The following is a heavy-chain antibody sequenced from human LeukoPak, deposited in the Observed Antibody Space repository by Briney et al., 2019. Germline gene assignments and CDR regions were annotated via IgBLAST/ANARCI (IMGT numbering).Heavy chain of an antibody. CDR3: ARDRWLDF. Sequence: SENLSLTCTVSGGSISSGSYYWSWIRQPAGKGLEWIGRIYTSGSTNYNPSLKSRVTMSVDTSKNQLSLKLKSVTAADTAVYYCARDRWLDFWGQGTLVTVSS. V-gene: IGHV4-61*02. D-gene: IGHD6-19*01. CDR2: IYTSGST. CDR1: GGSISSGSYY. J-gene: IGHJ4*02.